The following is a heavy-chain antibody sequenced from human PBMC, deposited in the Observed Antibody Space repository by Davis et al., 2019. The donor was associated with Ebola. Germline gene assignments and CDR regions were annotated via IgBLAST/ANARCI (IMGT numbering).Heavy chain of an antibody. J-gene: IGHJ4*02. CDR2: IRQDGSET. CDR1: GFTFSSYW. CDR3: ASLHDSGYVSDY. Sequence: GESLKTPCAASGFTFSSYWLTWVRQAPGKGLEWVASIRQDGSETHYVDSVKGRFTISRDNAKNLMSLQLNGLRGEDTAVYYCASLHDSGYVSDYWGQGTLVTVSS. D-gene: IGHD5-12*01. V-gene: IGHV3-7*01.